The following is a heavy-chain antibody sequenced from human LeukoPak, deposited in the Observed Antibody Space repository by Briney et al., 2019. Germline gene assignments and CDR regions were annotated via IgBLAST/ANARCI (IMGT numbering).Heavy chain of an antibody. J-gene: IGHJ4*02. CDR3: ASAYCGGDCWYYFDY. Sequence: SVKVSCKASGGTFSSYAISWVRQAPGQGLEWMGGIIPIFGTANYAQKFQGRVTITADESTSTAYMELSSLRSEDTAVYYCASAYCGGDCWYYFDYWGQGTLVTVSS. D-gene: IGHD2-21*02. V-gene: IGHV1-69*01. CDR1: GGTFSSYA. CDR2: IIPIFGTA.